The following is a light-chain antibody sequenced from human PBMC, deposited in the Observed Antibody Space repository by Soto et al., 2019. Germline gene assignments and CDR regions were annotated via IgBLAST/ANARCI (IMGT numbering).Light chain of an antibody. CDR1: QDISDF. V-gene: IGKV1-17*03. CDR3: LQNNRYPWT. Sequence: DIQMTQSPSAMSASVGDRVTITCRASQDISDFLAWFQQKPGEVPKRLIYAASSLESGVPLRFSGSGSGTEFTLTISSLQPEDFATYYCLQNNRYPWTFGQGTKVEIK. J-gene: IGKJ1*01. CDR2: AAS.